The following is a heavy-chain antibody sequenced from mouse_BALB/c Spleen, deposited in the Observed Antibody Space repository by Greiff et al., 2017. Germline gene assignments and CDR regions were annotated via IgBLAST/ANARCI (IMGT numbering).Heavy chain of an antibody. D-gene: IGHD2-14*01. CDR2: IWRGGST. CDR1: GFSLTSYG. V-gene: IGHV2-5-1*01. J-gene: IGHJ4*01. CDR3: ANNSYRYAMDY. Sequence: VQLVESGPSLVQPSQCLSITCTASGFSLTSYGVHWVRQSPGKGLEWLGVIWRGGSTDYNAAFMSRLSITKDNSKSQVFFKMNSLQADDTAIYYCANNSYRYAMDYWGQGTSVTVSS.